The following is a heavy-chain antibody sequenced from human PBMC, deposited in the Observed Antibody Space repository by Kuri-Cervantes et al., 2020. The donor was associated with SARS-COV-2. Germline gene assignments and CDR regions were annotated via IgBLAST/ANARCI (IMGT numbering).Heavy chain of an antibody. Sequence: GALKISCAASGFTFSSYAMSWVRQAPGKGLEWVSSINTDGSHKNYADSVKGRFTISRDSAKSSLYLQMNSLRAEDTAVYYCARVHKAGATYYYYYMDVWGKGTTVTVSS. J-gene: IGHJ6*03. CDR1: GFTFSSYA. D-gene: IGHD1-26*01. V-gene: IGHV3-21*01. CDR3: ARVHKAGATYYYYYMDV. CDR2: INTDGSHK.